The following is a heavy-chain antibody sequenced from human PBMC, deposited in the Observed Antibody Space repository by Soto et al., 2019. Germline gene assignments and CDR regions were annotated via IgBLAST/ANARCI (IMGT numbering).Heavy chain of an antibody. D-gene: IGHD1-1*01. V-gene: IGHV1-18*01. CDR3: ARGRYGDY. CDR1: VYTLTSYG. Sequence: QGHLVQSGAEVKKPGASVKGSCKSSVYTLTSYGIPWVRQAPGQGLEWMGWISTHNGNTDYAQKLQCRVIVTRDTSTSTAYMELRSLISDDTAVDYCARGRYGDYWGEGALVTVSS. CDR2: ISTHNGNT. J-gene: IGHJ4*02.